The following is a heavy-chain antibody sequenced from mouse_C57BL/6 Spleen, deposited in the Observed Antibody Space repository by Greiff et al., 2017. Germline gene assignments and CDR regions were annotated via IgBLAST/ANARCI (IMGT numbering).Heavy chain of an antibody. CDR2: IYPSDSET. J-gene: IGHJ2*01. D-gene: IGHD2-1*01. CDR1: GYTFTSYW. V-gene: IGHV1-61*01. CDR3: ARNGYYGSYFDY. Sequence: QVQLQQPGAELVRPGSSVKLSCKASGYTFTSYWMDWVKQRPGQGLEWIGNIYPSDSETHYNQKFKDKATLTVDKSSSTAYMQLSSLTSEDSAVYYCARNGYYGSYFDYWGQGTTLTVSS.